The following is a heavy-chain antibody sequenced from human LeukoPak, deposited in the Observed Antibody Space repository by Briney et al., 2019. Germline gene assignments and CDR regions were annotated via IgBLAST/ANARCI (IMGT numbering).Heavy chain of an antibody. CDR2: LYNGGSP. V-gene: IGHV3-53*01. CDR3: ARAQDYCSGGSCYGYFQH. Sequence: PGGSLRLSCAASGFTVSSNYMTWVRQAPGKGLEWVSTLYNGGSPHYADSVKGRFTISSDKSKNTLFLQMNSLRAEDTAVYYCARAQDYCSGGSCYGYFQHWARAVWSPSPQ. D-gene: IGHD2-15*01. J-gene: IGHJ1*01. CDR1: GFTVSSNY.